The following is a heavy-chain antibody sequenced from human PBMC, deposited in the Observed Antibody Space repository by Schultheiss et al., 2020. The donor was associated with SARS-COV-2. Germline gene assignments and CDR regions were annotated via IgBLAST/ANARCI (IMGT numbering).Heavy chain of an antibody. D-gene: IGHD1-26*01. CDR1: GGSISSGGYS. Sequence: SETLSLTCAVSGGSISSGGYSWSWIRQPPGKGLEWIGEINHSGSTNYNPSLKSRVTISVDTSKNQFSLKLSSVTAADTAVYYCARATGATGSWFDPWGQGTLVTVSS. CDR3: ARATGATGSWFDP. CDR2: INHSGST. V-gene: IGHV4-30-2*01. J-gene: IGHJ5*02.